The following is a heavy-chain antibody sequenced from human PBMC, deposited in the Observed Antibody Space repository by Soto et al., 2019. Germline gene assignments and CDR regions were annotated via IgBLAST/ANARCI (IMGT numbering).Heavy chain of an antibody. CDR3: GSVISGIKSRTTGSWFDP. V-gene: IGHV4-34*01. J-gene: IGHJ5*02. Sequence: SETLSLTCAVYGGSFSGYYWSWVRQPPGKGLEWIGEINHSGSTNYNPSLKSRVTISVDTSKNQFSLKLSSVTAADTAVYYCGSVISGIKSRTTGSWFDPWGQGTLVTVSS. D-gene: IGHD1-7*01. CDR2: INHSGST. CDR1: GGSFSGYY.